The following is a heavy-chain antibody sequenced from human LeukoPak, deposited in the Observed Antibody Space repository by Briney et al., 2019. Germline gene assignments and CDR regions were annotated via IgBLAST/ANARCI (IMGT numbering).Heavy chain of an antibody. Sequence: SETLSLTCTVSGGSISSYYWSWIRQPPGKGLEWIGYIYYSGSTNYNLSLKSRVTISVDTSKNQFSLKLSSVTAADTAVYYCARGGSSSWYRVYYFDYWGQGTLVTVSS. CDR1: GGSISSYY. CDR3: ARGGSSSWYRVYYFDY. J-gene: IGHJ4*02. CDR2: IYYSGST. V-gene: IGHV4-59*01. D-gene: IGHD6-13*01.